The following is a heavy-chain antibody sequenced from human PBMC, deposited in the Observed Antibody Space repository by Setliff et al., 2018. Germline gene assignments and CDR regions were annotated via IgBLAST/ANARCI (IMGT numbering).Heavy chain of an antibody. CDR2: IYRSGTT. V-gene: IGHV4-61*09. CDR1: GASLSSGNYF. CDR3: ARDRDGYNWLDY. D-gene: IGHD5-12*01. J-gene: IGHJ4*02. Sequence: ASETLSLTCTVSGASLSSGNYFWSWIRQPAGKGLEWIGHIYRSGTTDYNPSLKSRVTISLDASQNHISLNVGSVTAADTAIYYCARDRDGYNWLDYWGQGILVTVSS.